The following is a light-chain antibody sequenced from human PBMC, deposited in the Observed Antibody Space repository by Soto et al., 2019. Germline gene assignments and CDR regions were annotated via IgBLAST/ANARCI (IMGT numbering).Light chain of an antibody. Sequence: EVVLTQSPGTLSLSPGERATLSCRASQSVSSGTYLAWYQQKPGQAPTLLNYGASTRAAGIPDRFSGSGSGTDFTLTITRLEPEDFAVYYCQQYGDSPLTFGGGTRVE. J-gene: IGKJ4*01. CDR2: GAS. CDR1: QSVSSGTY. V-gene: IGKV3-20*01. CDR3: QQYGDSPLT.